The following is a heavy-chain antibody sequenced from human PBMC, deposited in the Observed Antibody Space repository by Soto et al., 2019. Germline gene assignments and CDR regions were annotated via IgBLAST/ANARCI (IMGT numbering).Heavy chain of an antibody. CDR3: ARDSRGGAARRPTFYY. Sequence: HPGGSLRLSCVGSGFTFSSFEMNWVRQTPGKGLEWLSYIGRSGETIYYADSVKGRFTTSRDNAKSSLFLQMNGLRDEDTGIYYCARDSRGGAARRPTFYYWGRGTLVTVSS. CDR1: GFTFSSFE. J-gene: IGHJ4*02. V-gene: IGHV3-48*03. D-gene: IGHD6-6*01. CDR2: IGRSGETI.